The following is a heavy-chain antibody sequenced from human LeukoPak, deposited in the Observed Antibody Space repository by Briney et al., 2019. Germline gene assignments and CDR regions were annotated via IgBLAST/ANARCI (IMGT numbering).Heavy chain of an antibody. D-gene: IGHD3-22*01. CDR2: ISYDGSNK. CDR1: GFTFSSYA. CDR3: AKDVRVLVNWNHVQNFDY. V-gene: IGHV3-30*18. J-gene: IGHJ4*02. Sequence: PGGSLGLSLAALGFTFSSYAMSWVRQAPGKGLDGLELISYDGSNKYYGDSAKGRFTISRDNSKNTVYLQMNSLRAEDTAVYYCAKDVRVLVNWNHVQNFDYWGQGTLVTVSS.